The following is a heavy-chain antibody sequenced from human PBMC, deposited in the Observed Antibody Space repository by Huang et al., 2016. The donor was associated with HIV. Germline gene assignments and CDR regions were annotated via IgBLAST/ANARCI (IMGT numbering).Heavy chain of an antibody. J-gene: IGHJ4*02. D-gene: IGHD3-22*01. Sequence: QVQLEQWGAGLLKASETLSLTCAVYGGSFSGYYWNWLRQAPGKGLVWVGEINHSGNTNYNPSLKSRVNMSVDTSKSQFSLYLTSLSAADTGTYFCARRYNSRRDYWGRGTLVTVHS. V-gene: IGHV4-34*02. CDR3: ARRYNSRRDY. CDR2: INHSGNT. CDR1: GGSFSGYY.